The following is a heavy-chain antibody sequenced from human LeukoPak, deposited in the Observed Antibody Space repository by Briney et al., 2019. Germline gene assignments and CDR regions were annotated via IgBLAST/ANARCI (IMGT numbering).Heavy chain of an antibody. V-gene: IGHV1-2*02. CDR2: INPNSGGT. Sequence: ASVKVSCKASGYTFTGYYMHWVRQAPGQGLEWMRWINPNSGGTNYAQKFQGRVTMTRDTSISTAYMELSRPRSDDTAVYYCARGGNPKSYQLLLFDYWGQGTLVTVSS. D-gene: IGHD2-2*01. CDR3: ARGGNPKSYQLLLFDY. CDR1: GYTFTGYY. J-gene: IGHJ4*02.